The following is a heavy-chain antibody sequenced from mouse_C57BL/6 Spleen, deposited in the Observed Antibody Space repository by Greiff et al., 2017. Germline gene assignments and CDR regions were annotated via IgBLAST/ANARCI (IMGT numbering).Heavy chain of an antibody. J-gene: IGHJ3*01. Sequence: VQLQQPGAELVKPGASVKMSCKASGYTFTSYWITWVKQRPGQGLEWIGDIYPGSGSTNYNEKFKSKATLTVDTSSSTAYMQLSSLTSEDSAVYYCARSGYDYDERAYWGQGTLCTVSA. V-gene: IGHV1-55*01. D-gene: IGHD2-4*01. CDR3: ARSGYDYDERAY. CDR1: GYTFTSYW. CDR2: IYPGSGST.